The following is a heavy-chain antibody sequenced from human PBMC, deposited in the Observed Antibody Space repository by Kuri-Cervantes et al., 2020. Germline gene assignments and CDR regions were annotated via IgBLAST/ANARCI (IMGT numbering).Heavy chain of an antibody. J-gene: IGHJ3*02. Sequence: ESLKISCTVSGGSISSSSYYWGWIRQPPGKGLEWIGSIYYSGSTYYNPSLKSRVTISVDTSKNQFSLKLSSVIAADTAIYYCARGVWQQPVLGALDIWGQGTMVTVSS. CDR3: ARGVWQQPVLGALDI. D-gene: IGHD6-13*01. V-gene: IGHV4-39*07. CDR1: GGSISSSSYY. CDR2: IYYSGST.